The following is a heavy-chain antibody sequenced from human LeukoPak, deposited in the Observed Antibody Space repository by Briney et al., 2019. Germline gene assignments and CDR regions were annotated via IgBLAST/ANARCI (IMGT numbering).Heavy chain of an antibody. Sequence: GGSLRLSCAASGFTFITYGMHWVRQAPDKGLEWVAVISSDGNDKYYADSVRGRFTISRDNSKNTLYLQMNSLRVEDTAVYYCAKIGLWFGELLRATDAFDIWGQGTMVTVSS. J-gene: IGHJ3*02. V-gene: IGHV3-30*18. CDR1: GFTFITYG. D-gene: IGHD3-10*01. CDR3: AKIGLWFGELLRATDAFDI. CDR2: ISSDGNDK.